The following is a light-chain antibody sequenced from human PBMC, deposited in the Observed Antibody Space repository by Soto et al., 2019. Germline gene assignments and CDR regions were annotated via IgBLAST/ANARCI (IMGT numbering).Light chain of an antibody. J-gene: IGLJ7*01. Sequence: QSALTQPASVSGSPGQSITISCTGTSSDVGSYNLVSWYHQHPGKAPELMISEVSKRPSGISDRFSGSKSGSTASLTISGLQAEDEADYYCCSYAGTSTHTVFGGGTQLTVL. CDR3: CSYAGTSTHTV. V-gene: IGLV2-23*02. CDR1: SSDVGSYNL. CDR2: EVS.